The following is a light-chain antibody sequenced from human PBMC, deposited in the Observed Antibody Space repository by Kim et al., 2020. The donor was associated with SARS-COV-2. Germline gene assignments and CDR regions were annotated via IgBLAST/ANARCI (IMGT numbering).Light chain of an antibody. Sequence: EVVLTQSPGTLSLSPGERATLSCRASQSVSSMYLAWYQQKPGQAPRLLIYGASSRVTGIPDRFSGSGSGTDFTLTISSLEPEDFAVYYCQDYDSSGYSFGQGTKLPI. CDR3: QDYDSSGYS. V-gene: IGKV3-20*01. CDR2: GAS. CDR1: QSVSSMY. J-gene: IGKJ2*03.